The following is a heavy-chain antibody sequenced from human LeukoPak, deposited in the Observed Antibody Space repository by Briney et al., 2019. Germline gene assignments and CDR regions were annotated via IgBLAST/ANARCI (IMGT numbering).Heavy chain of an antibody. CDR1: GFTFSSYS. Sequence: GGFLRLSCAASGFTFSSYSINWVRQAPGKGLEWVSSISSSSSYMYYADSVKGRFTISRDNAKNSLYLQMNSLRAEDTAVYYCARDGYDILTSYYYYYGMDVWGQGTTVTVSS. J-gene: IGHJ6*02. D-gene: IGHD3-9*01. CDR3: ARDGYDILTSYYYYYGMDV. CDR2: ISSSSSYM. V-gene: IGHV3-21*01.